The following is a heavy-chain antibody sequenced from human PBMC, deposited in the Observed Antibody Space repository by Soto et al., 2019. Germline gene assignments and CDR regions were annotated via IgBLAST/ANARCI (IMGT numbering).Heavy chain of an antibody. Sequence: QVQLVQSGAEVKKPGASVKVSCKASGYTFTDYYLHWVRQAPGHGLEWMGWINPNTGDTLSAQKLQGRVPMTGDTSISTAYMEFSRLISDDTAVYYCERDDYWGHGTLVTVSS. CDR2: INPNTGDT. CDR3: ERDDY. V-gene: IGHV1-2*02. J-gene: IGHJ4*01. CDR1: GYTFTDYY.